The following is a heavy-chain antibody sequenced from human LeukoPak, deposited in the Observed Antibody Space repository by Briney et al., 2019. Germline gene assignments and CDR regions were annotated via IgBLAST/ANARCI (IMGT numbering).Heavy chain of an antibody. CDR3: ARDGYSSGWP. CDR2: ISSSSSTI. D-gene: IGHD6-19*01. J-gene: IGHJ5*02. V-gene: IGHV3-48*02. Sequence: GGSLRLSCAASGFTFSSYSMNWVRQAPGKGLEWVSYISSSSSTIYYADSVKGRFTISRDNAKNSLYLQMSSLRDEVTAVYYCARDGYSSGWPWGQGTLVTVSS. CDR1: GFTFSSYS.